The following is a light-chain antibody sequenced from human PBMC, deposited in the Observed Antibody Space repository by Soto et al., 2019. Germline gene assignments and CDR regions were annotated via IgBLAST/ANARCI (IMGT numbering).Light chain of an antibody. CDR1: QSLLYSDGNTY. V-gene: IGKV2-30*01. CDR2: KVS. Sequence: DAVMTQSPLSLPVTLGQPASISCRSSQSLLYSDGNTYLNWFHQRPGQSPRRLIYKVSNRDSGVPDRCIGSGSGSDFTRKSSRVEAEDVGVYYGIQGTYWPMTFGQGTKVEIK. J-gene: IGKJ1*01. CDR3: IQGTYWPMT.